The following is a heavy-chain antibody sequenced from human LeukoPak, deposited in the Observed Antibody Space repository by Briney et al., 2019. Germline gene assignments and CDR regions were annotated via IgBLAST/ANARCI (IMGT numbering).Heavy chain of an antibody. V-gene: IGHV1-2*02. J-gene: IGHJ4*02. D-gene: IGHD3-22*01. CDR2: INPNSGGA. CDR1: GYTFTGYY. Sequence: ASVKVSCKASGYTFTGYYMHWVRQAPGQGLEWMGWINPNSGGANYAQKFQGRVTMTRDTSISTVYMELSRLRSDDTAVYYCARDYYDSGGYEDYWGQGTLVTVSS. CDR3: ARDYYDSGGYEDY.